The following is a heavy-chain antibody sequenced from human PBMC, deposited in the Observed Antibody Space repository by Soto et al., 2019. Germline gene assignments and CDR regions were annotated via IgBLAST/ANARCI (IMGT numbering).Heavy chain of an antibody. V-gene: IGHV5-10-1*01. CDR2: IDPSDSYI. Sequence: LGESLKISCKGSGYSFTSYWISWVRQMPGKGLEWMGRIDPSDSYINYSPSFQGHVTISADKSISTAYLQWSSLKAPDTAMYYCARLQVVMELNGMDVWGQGTXVTVSS. CDR3: ARLQVVMELNGMDV. CDR1: GYSFTSYW. D-gene: IGHD2-15*01. J-gene: IGHJ6*02.